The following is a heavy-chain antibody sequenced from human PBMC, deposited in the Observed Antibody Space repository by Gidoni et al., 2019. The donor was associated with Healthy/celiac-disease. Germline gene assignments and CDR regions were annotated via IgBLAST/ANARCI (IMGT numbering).Heavy chain of an antibody. D-gene: IGHD6-19*01. CDR1: GFTFSSYG. CDR2: ISYDGSNK. V-gene: IGHV3-30*18. Sequence: QVQLVESGGGVVQPGRSLRLSCPASGFTFSSYGMHWVRQAPGKGLEWVAVISYDGSNKYYADSVKGRFTISRDNSKNTLYLQMNSLRAEDTAVYYCAKDGYSSGWADYWGQGTLVTVSS. J-gene: IGHJ4*02. CDR3: AKDGYSSGWADY.